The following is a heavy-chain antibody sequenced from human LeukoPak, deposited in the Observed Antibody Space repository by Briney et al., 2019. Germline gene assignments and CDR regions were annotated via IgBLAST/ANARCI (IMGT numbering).Heavy chain of an antibody. CDR3: ARAHSSSWYGGIDY. CDR1: GDSVSSNSAA. CDR2: TYYRSKWYN. J-gene: IGHJ4*02. D-gene: IGHD6-13*01. V-gene: IGHV6-1*01. Sequence: SQTLSLTCAISGDSVSSNSAAWNWIRQSPSRGLEWLGRTYYRSKWYNDYAVSVKSRITINPDTSKNQFSLQLNSVTPKDTAVYYCARAHSSSWYGGIDYWGQGTLVTVSS.